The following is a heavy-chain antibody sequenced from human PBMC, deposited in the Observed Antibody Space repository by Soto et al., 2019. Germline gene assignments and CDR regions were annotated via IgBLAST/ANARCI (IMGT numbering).Heavy chain of an antibody. J-gene: IGHJ4*02. CDR3: AREPSFYYYDRSGYYRGLCAY. V-gene: IGHV4-59*01. CDR2: IYYSGST. Sequence: PSETQSLTCTGSGGSISRYYWSWIRQPPGKGLEWIGYIYYSGSTNYNPSLKSRVTISVDTSKNQFSLKLSSVTAADTAVYYCAREPSFYYYDRSGYYRGLCAYWGQGT. CDR1: GGSISRYY. D-gene: IGHD3-22*01.